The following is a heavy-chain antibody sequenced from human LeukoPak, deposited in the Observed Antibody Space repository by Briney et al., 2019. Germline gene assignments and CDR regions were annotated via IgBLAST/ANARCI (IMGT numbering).Heavy chain of an antibody. CDR3: ARPEYGDYEDY. J-gene: IGHJ4*02. CDR2: IYPGDSDT. CDR1: GDSCTSYC. V-gene: IGHV5-51*01. D-gene: IGHD4-17*01. Sequence: GESLKISSMDSGDSCTSYCIGWVRHIPGQGLEWMGIIYPGDSDTRYSPSFQGQVTISADTSISTAYLQWSSLKASDTAMYYCARPEYGDYEDYWGQGTLVTVSS.